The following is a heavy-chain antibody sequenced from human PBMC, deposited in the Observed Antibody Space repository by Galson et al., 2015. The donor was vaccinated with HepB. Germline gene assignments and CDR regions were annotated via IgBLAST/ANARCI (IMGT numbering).Heavy chain of an antibody. Sequence: SLRLSCAASGFSFYTYGMHWVRQAPGKGLEWVSFIRNDGNDKYYVDSVKGRFTISRDNSKNTLYLQMNSLTIGDTAVYYCAKDSSSLLSWGQGTLVTVSS. J-gene: IGHJ4*02. CDR2: IRNDGNDK. D-gene: IGHD6-6*01. CDR1: GFSFYTYG. V-gene: IGHV3-30*02. CDR3: AKDSSSLLS.